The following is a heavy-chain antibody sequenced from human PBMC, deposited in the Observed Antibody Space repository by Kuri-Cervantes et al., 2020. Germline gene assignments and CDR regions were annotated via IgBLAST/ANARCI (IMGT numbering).Heavy chain of an antibody. Sequence: ASVKVSCKASGYTFTGYYMHWVRQAPGQGLEWMGWMDPNSGNTGYAQKFQGRVTMTRNTSISTAYMELSSLRSEDTAVYYCARVPYGDYGALFYWGQGTLVTVSS. V-gene: IGHV1-8*02. CDR3: ARVPYGDYGALFY. J-gene: IGHJ4*02. D-gene: IGHD4-17*01. CDR2: MDPNSGNT. CDR1: GYTFTGYY.